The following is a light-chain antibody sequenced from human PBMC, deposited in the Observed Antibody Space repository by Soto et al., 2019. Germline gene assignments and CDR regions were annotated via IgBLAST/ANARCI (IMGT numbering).Light chain of an antibody. CDR1: QSISSW. J-gene: IGKJ1*01. V-gene: IGKV1-5*03. CDR2: KAS. Sequence: DIHMTQSPSTLSASVGDRVTITCRASQSISSWLAWYQQKPGKAPKLLIYKASSLQIGVPSRFSGSGSGTEFTLTIRSLQPDDFATYYCQQYNSYWTFGQGTKVDIK. CDR3: QQYNSYWT.